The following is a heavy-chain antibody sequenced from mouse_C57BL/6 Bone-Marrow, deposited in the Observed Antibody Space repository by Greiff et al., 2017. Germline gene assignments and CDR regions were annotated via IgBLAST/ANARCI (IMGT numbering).Heavy chain of an antibody. CDR3: ARWDYYGSSGRYRDFDV. CDR1: GFNIKNTY. J-gene: IGHJ1*03. V-gene: IGHV14-3*01. Sequence: VQLQQSVAELVRPWASVKLSCTASGFNIKNTYMHWVKQRPAQGLEWIGRSDPANGNTKYDPKFPGKSPITADTSSNTPYLQLSSLISEDPAIYYCARWDYYGSSGRYRDFDVWGKGTTVTVSS. CDR2: SDPANGNT. D-gene: IGHD1-1*01.